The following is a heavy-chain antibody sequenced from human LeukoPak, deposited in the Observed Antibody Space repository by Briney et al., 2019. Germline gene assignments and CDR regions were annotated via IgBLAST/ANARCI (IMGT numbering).Heavy chain of an antibody. V-gene: IGHV3-21*01. J-gene: IGHJ5*02. Sequence: PGGSLRLSCAASGFTFSSYSMNWVRQAPGKGLEWVSSISSSSSYIYYADSVKGRFTISRDNAKNSLYLQMNSLRAEDTAVYYCARAGDIVAIPGSNWFDPWGQGTLVTVSS. CDR2: ISSSSSYI. CDR1: GFTFSSYS. D-gene: IGHD5-12*01. CDR3: ARAGDIVAIPGSNWFDP.